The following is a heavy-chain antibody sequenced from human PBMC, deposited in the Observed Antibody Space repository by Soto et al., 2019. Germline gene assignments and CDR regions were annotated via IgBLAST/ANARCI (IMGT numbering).Heavy chain of an antibody. CDR1: GFTFSSIG. Sequence: AGGSLRLSCAVSGFTFSSIGMHWVRQAPGKGLEWVALISYDGNNKYYVDSVKGRFTISRDNSKDTLYLQMNSLRAEDTAVYYCTKDQNGMDVWGQGTTVTVSS. J-gene: IGHJ6*02. CDR2: ISYDGNNK. V-gene: IGHV3-30*18. CDR3: TKDQNGMDV.